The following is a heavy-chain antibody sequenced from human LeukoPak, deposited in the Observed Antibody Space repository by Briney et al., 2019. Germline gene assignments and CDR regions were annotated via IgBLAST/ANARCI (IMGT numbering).Heavy chain of an antibody. D-gene: IGHD2-15*01. CDR2: ISSSSSYI. Sequence: GGSLRLPCAASGFTVSSNYMSWVRQAPGKGLEWVSSISSSSSYIYYADSVKGRFTISRDNAKNSLYLQMNSLRAEDTAVYYCARDFAGRYYYYYGMDVWGQGTTVTVSS. CDR1: GFTVSSNY. J-gene: IGHJ6*02. CDR3: ARDFAGRYYYYYGMDV. V-gene: IGHV3-21*01.